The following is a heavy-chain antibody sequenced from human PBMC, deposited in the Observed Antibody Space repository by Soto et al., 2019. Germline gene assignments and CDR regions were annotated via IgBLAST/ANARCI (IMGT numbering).Heavy chain of an antibody. CDR1: GGSLRSGAYY. Sequence: SENLSLTCTVSGGSLRSGAYYGTWLRQHPGKGLEWIGYNYYSGITYYNPSLKSRVTISLDTSKNQFSLKLSSVTAADTAVYYCARGSSIGGLYYGMDVWGQGTTVT. J-gene: IGHJ6*02. D-gene: IGHD6-6*01. CDR2: NYYSGIT. V-gene: IGHV4-31*03. CDR3: ARGSSIGGLYYGMDV.